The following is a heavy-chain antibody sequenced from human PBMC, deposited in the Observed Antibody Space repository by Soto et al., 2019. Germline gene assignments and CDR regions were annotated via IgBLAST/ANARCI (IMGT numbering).Heavy chain of an antibody. CDR2: IGTAGDT. Sequence: GGSLRLSCAASGFTFSSYDMHWVRQATGKGLEWVSAIGTAGDTYYPGSVKGRFTISRENAKNSLYLQMNSLRAEDTAVYYCARGLDITIFGVATEYYFDYWGQGTLVTVSS. J-gene: IGHJ4*02. V-gene: IGHV3-13*01. D-gene: IGHD3-3*01. CDR1: GFTFSSYD. CDR3: ARGLDITIFGVATEYYFDY.